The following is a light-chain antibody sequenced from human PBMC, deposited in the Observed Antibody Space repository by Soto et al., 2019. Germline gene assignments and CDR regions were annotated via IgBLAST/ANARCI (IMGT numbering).Light chain of an antibody. J-gene: IGKJ1*01. CDR2: DAS. Sequence: DIQMTPSPSTLSASVGDRVPITCRASQSISSWLAWYQQKPGKAPKLLIYDASSLESGVPSRFSGSGAGTEFTLTISSLQPDDFATYYCQQYNTYSPERTFGPGTKVDIK. CDR3: QQYNTYSPERT. V-gene: IGKV1-5*01. CDR1: QSISSW.